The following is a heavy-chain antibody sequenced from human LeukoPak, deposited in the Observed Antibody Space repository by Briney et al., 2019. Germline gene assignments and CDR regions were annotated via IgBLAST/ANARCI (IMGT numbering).Heavy chain of an antibody. CDR2: ISSSSSYI. CDR1: GFTFSSYS. J-gene: IGHJ4*02. CDR3: ARDSDGGSYYGSGNPIDY. Sequence: GGSLRLSCAASGFTFSSYSMNWVRQAPGKGLEWVSSISSSSSYIYYADSVKGRFTISRDNAKNSLYLQMNSLRAEDTAVYYCARDSDGGSYYGSGNPIDYWGQGTLVTVSS. V-gene: IGHV3-21*01. D-gene: IGHD3-10*01.